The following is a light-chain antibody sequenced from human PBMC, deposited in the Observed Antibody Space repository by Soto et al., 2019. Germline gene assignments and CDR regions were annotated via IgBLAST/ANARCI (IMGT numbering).Light chain of an antibody. Sequence: EIVLTQSPGTLSLSPGEGATLSCRASQSVDYTYLAWFQQKPGQAPRLLIYGASTRATYIPDRFSGSGSGTDFTLSISGLEPEDSAVYYCQQYGSSPPYTFGQGTKLEI. J-gene: IGKJ2*01. CDR2: GAS. V-gene: IGKV3-20*01. CDR3: QQYGSSPPYT. CDR1: QSVDYTY.